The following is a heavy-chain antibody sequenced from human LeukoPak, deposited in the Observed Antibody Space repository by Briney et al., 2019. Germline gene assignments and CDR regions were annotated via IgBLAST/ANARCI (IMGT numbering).Heavy chain of an antibody. D-gene: IGHD2-21*01. V-gene: IGHV3-21*01. J-gene: IGHJ4*02. CDR1: GFTFSSYS. CDR3: ARDITRIAVESYFDY. Sequence: GGSLRLSCAASGFTFSSYSMNWVRQAPGKGLEWVSSISSSSSYIYYADSVKGRFTISRDNAKNSLYLQMNSLRAEDTAVYYCARDITRIAVESYFDYWGQGTLVTVSS. CDR2: ISSSSSYI.